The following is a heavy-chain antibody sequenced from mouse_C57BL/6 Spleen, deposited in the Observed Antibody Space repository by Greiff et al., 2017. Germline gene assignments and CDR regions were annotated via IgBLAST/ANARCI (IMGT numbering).Heavy chain of an antibody. CDR3: AIGAPPLYAMDY. CDR1: GYTFTSYW. D-gene: IGHD3-1*01. CDR2: IHPSDSAT. V-gene: IGHV1-74*01. J-gene: IGHJ4*01. Sequence: QVQLQQSGAELVKPGASVKVSCKASGYTFTSYWMHWVKQRPGQGLEWIGRIHPSDSATTYNQKFKGKATLTVAKSSSTAYMQLSSLTSEDSAVYYCAIGAPPLYAMDYWGQGTSVTVSS.